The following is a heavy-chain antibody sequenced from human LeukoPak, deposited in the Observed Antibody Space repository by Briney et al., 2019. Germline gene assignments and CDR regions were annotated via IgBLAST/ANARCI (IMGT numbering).Heavy chain of an antibody. CDR2: YYRGST. D-gene: IGHD3-22*01. CDR1: GGSISSYY. CDR3: ASATRHEYYYDSRGYYPDY. V-gene: IGHV4-59*01. Sequence: SETLSLTCTVSGGSISSYYWSWIRQPPGKGLEWIGYYYRGSTSYNPSLKSRVTISVDTSKNQFSLKLSSVTAADTAVYYCASATRHEYYYDSRGYYPDYWGQGTLVTVSS. J-gene: IGHJ4*02.